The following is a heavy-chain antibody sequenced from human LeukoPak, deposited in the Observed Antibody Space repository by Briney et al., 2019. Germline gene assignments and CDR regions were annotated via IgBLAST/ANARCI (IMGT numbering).Heavy chain of an antibody. D-gene: IGHD3-22*01. J-gene: IGHJ5*02. V-gene: IGHV4-39*01. CDR3: ARHNGVIRQRGYNWFDP. CDR2: IYYSGST. CDR1: GGSISSSSYY. Sequence: SETLSLTCTVSGGSISSSSYYRGWIRQPPGTGLEWIGSIYYSGSTYYNPSLKSRVTISVDTSKNQFSLKLSSVTAADTAVYYCARHNGVIRQRGYNWFDPWGQGTLVTVSS.